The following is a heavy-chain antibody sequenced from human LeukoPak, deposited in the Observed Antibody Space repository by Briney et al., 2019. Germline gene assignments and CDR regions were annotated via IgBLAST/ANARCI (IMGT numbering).Heavy chain of an antibody. Sequence: GSLRLSCAASGFTFSSYSMNWVRQAPGKGLEWVSYISSSSSTIYYADSVKGRFTISRDNAKNSLYLQMNSLRAEDTAVYYCARDKNDILTGYLGDYYYGMDVWGQGTTVTVFS. CDR1: GFTFSSYS. J-gene: IGHJ6*02. V-gene: IGHV3-48*01. D-gene: IGHD3-9*01. CDR2: ISSSSSTI. CDR3: ARDKNDILTGYLGDYYYGMDV.